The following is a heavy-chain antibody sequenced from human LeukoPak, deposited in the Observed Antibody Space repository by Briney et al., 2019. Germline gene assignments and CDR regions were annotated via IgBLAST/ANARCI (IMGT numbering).Heavy chain of an antibody. CDR2: ISGSGGST. V-gene: IGHV3-23*01. J-gene: IGHJ4*02. Sequence: GGSLRLSCAASGFTFSSYAMSWVRQAPGKGLEWVSAISGSGGSTYYADSVKGRFTISRDNAKNSLYLQMNSLRAEDTAVYYCARSSAAGTTDYWGQGTLVTVSS. CDR1: GFTFSSYA. CDR3: ARSSAAGTTDY. D-gene: IGHD1/OR15-1a*01.